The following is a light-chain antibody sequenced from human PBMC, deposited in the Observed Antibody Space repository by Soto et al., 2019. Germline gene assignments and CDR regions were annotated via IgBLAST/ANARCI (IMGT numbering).Light chain of an antibody. CDR2: KAS. CDR3: QQYANSPFT. CDR1: QTISSW. Sequence: DIQMTQSPSTLSGSVGDRVTITCRASQTISSWLAWYQQKPGKAPKLLIYKASTLKSGVPSRFSGSGSGTEFTLTISSLQPDDFAVYFCQQYANSPFTFGPGTKVDIK. J-gene: IGKJ3*01. V-gene: IGKV1-5*03.